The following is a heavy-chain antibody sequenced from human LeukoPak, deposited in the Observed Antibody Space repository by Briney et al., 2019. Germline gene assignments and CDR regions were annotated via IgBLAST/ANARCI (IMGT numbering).Heavy chain of an antibody. CDR2: IKEDGSEK. D-gene: IGHD2-2*01. CDR1: GFIFSSYW. J-gene: IGHJ6*04. CDR3: ARRALRYCSSTSCPAQYYGVDV. V-gene: IGHV3-7*03. Sequence: GGSLRLSCAASGFIFSSYWMSWVRQAPGKGLEWVANIKEDGSEKYYVDSVKGRFTITRDNAKNSLYLQTNSLRAEDTAVYYCARRALRYCSSTSCPAQYYGVDVWGKGTTVTVSS.